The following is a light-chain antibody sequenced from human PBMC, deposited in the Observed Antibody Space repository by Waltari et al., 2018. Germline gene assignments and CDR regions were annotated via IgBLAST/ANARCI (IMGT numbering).Light chain of an antibody. CDR3: QQSYSTPYT. Sequence: DIQMTQSPSSLSASVGDRVTISCRASQSITGYLNWYQQKPGQAPKLLVYTASSLQSGIPLRLSGSGSGTDFTLTISSLQPEDFATYYCQQSYSTPYTFGQGTKLEIK. J-gene: IGKJ2*01. CDR2: TAS. CDR1: QSITGY. V-gene: IGKV1-39*01.